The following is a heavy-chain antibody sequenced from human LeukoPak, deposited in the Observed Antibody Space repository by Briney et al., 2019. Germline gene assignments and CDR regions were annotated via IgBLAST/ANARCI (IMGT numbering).Heavy chain of an antibody. CDR1: GFTFSDYY. J-gene: IGHJ4*02. D-gene: IGHD5-12*01. Sequence: GGSLRLSCAASGFTFSDYYMSWIRQAPGKGLEWVSYISSSGSSTYYADSVKGRFTVSRDNAKNSLYLQMNSLRAEDTAMYYCATRGGVVWWLFDYWGQGTLATVSS. CDR3: ATRGGVVWWLFDY. CDR2: ISSSGSST. V-gene: IGHV3-11*01.